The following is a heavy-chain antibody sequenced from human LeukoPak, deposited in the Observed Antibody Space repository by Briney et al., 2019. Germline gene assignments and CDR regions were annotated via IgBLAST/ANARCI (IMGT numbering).Heavy chain of an antibody. CDR3: ARETYYYDSSGYLHYFDY. J-gene: IGHJ4*02. Sequence: PSETLSLTCTVSGGSISSYYWSWIRQPPGKGLEWIGYIYSSGSTNYNPSLKSRVTISVETSKNQFSLKLSSVTAADTAVYYCARETYYYDSSGYLHYFDYWGQGTLVTVSS. V-gene: IGHV4-4*08. CDR1: GGSISSYY. CDR2: IYSSGST. D-gene: IGHD3-22*01.